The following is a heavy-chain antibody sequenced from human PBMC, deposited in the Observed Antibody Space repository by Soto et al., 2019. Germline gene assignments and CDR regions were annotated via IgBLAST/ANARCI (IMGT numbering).Heavy chain of an antibody. Sequence: SETLSLTCTVSGASVNSDVYYWTWIRQPPGKGLEWIGSIYYSGSTYYNPSLKSRVTISVDTSKNQFSLKLSSVTAADTAVYYCARNHSSSWYVYYYYYGMDVWGQGTTVTVSS. J-gene: IGHJ6*02. CDR3: ARNHSSSWYVYYYYYGMDV. V-gene: IGHV4-39*01. D-gene: IGHD6-13*01. CDR2: IYYSGST. CDR1: GASVNSDVYY.